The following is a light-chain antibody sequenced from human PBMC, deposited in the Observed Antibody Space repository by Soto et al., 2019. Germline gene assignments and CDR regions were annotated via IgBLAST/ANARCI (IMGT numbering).Light chain of an antibody. CDR2: GAS. CDR1: QSVSSN. J-gene: IGKJ2*01. V-gene: IGKV3-15*01. Sequence: EIVMTQSAAILSVSPGERATLSCRASQSVSSNLAWYQQKPGQAPRLLISGASTRATGIQARFSGSGSGTEFTLTISSLQSEDFAVYYCQQYNYWPYTFGQGTKLEIK. CDR3: QQYNYWPYT.